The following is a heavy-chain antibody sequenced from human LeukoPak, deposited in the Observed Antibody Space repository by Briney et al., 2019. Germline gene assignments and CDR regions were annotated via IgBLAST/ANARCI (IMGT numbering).Heavy chain of an antibody. Sequence: GGSLRLSCAASGFTFSSYGMHWVRQAPGKGLEWVAVISYDGSNKYYADSVKGRFTISRDNSKNTLYLQMNSLRAEDTAVYYCAKDRIGYSYGSLDYWGQGTLVTVSS. CDR2: ISYDGSNK. CDR1: GFTFSSYG. D-gene: IGHD5-18*01. CDR3: AKDRIGYSYGSLDY. V-gene: IGHV3-30*18. J-gene: IGHJ4*02.